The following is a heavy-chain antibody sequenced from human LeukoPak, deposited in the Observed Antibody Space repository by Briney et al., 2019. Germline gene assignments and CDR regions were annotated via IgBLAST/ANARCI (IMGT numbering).Heavy chain of an antibody. CDR3: ARMTTVVATYYYYMDV. CDR2: ISTYNGNT. Sequence: GASVKVSCKASGYTFTSYGISWVRQAPGQGLEWMGWISTYNGNTNYAQKLQGRVTMTTDTSTSIAYMELRSLRSDDTAVYYCARMTTVVATYYYYMDVWGKGTTVTVSS. V-gene: IGHV1-18*01. D-gene: IGHD4-23*01. CDR1: GYTFTSYG. J-gene: IGHJ6*03.